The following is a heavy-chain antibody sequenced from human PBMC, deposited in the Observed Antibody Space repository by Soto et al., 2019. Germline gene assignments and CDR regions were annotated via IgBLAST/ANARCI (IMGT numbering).Heavy chain of an antibody. CDR1: GGSISSSSYY. CDR3: AKHGYCSGGSCYPRPSYFDQ. V-gene: IGHV4-39*01. J-gene: IGHJ4*02. D-gene: IGHD2-15*01. Sequence: ETLSLTCTVSGGSISSSSYYWGWIRQPPGKGLEWIGSIYYSGTTYYNPSLKSRVTISVDTSKNHFSLKLNSVTAADTAVYYCAKHGYCSGGSCYPRPSYFDQWGQGTLVTVSS. CDR2: IYYSGTT.